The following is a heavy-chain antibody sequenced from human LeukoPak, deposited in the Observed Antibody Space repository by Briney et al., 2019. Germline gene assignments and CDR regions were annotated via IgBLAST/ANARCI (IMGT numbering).Heavy chain of an antibody. V-gene: IGHV4-59*01. Sequence: PSETLSLTCTVSGGSISSYFWSWIRQPPGKGVEWIGYIYYSGSTNYNPSLKSRVTISVDTSKNQFSLRLSSVTAADTAVYYCARGAGNFDYWGQGTLVTVSS. D-gene: IGHD6-19*01. CDR1: GGSISSYF. J-gene: IGHJ4*02. CDR3: ARGAGNFDY. CDR2: IYYSGST.